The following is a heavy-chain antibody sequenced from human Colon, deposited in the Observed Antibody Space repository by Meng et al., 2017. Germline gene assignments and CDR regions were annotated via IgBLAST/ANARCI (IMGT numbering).Heavy chain of an antibody. J-gene: IGHJ4*02. CDR2: INQDGTKT. D-gene: IGHD3-10*01. CDR1: GFTFSSLW. V-gene: IGHV3-7*01. Sequence: GESPKTSCAASGFTFSSLWMSWVRQAPGKGLEWVANINQDGTKTYYVDSVKGRFTITRDNAKNSMYLQLNSLRAEDTAVYYYASAGTVRGAAVGYWGQGTLVTVSS. CDR3: ASAGTVRGAAVGY.